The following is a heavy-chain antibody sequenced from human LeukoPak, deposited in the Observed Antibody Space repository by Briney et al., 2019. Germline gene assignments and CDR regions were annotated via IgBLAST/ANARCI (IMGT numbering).Heavy chain of an antibody. CDR2: IYSGGST. Sequence: RTGGSLRLSCAASGFTVSSNYMSWVRQAAGKGLEWVSVIYSGGSTYYADSVKGRFTIPKDNSKNTLYPQITSLTAEDTAVYDCAREEGFDYWGQGTLVTVSS. CDR3: AREEGFDY. V-gene: IGHV3-53*01. CDR1: GFTVSSNY. J-gene: IGHJ4*02.